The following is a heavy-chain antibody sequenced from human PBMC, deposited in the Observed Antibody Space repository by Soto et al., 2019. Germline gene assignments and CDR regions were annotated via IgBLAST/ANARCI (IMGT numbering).Heavy chain of an antibody. CDR1: GFTFSSYP. Sequence: QVQLVESGGGVVQPGRSLRLSCAASGFTFSSYPMDWVRQAPGKGLEWVALISYDGSSEYYADSVRGRFTSSRDNSKNTLYRQTNSLRTEDTAIYHCERQGSVIRARYGMDVWGQGTTVTVSS. V-gene: IGHV3-30-3*01. CDR2: ISYDGSSE. D-gene: IGHD3-10*01. J-gene: IGHJ6*02. CDR3: ERQGSVIRARYGMDV.